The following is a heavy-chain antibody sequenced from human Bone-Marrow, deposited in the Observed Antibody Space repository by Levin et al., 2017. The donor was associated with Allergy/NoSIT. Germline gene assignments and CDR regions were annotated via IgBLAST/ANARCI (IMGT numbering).Heavy chain of an antibody. CDR3: AKDPNWNYGD. V-gene: IGHV3-23*01. Sequence: GESLKISFAASGFTFSTYAMSWVRQAPGKGLEWVSGISNSGDRTDYADSVKGRFTISRDNSKNTLYLQTNSLRVEDTAVYYCAKDPNWNYGDWGQGTLVTVSS. CDR2: ISNSGDRT. D-gene: IGHD1-7*01. CDR1: GFTFSTYA. J-gene: IGHJ4*02.